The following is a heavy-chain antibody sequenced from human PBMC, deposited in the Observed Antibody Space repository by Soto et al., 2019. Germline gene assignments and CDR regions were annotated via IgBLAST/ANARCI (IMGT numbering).Heavy chain of an antibody. D-gene: IGHD5-18*01. CDR2: MNPNSGNT. CDR3: ASTRGYSYGLDY. J-gene: IGHJ4*02. V-gene: IGHV1-8*01. CDR1: GYTFTSYD. Sequence: QVQLVQSGAEVKKPGASVKVSCKASGYTFTSYDINWVRQATGQGLEWMGWMNPNSGNTGYAQKFQGRVTMTRNTSISTTYMELSSLRSEDTAVYYCASTRGYSYGLDYWGQGTLVTVSS.